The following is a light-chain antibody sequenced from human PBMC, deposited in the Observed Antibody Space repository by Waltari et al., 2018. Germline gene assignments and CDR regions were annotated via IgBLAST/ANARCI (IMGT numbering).Light chain of an antibody. Sequence: YDLTQPPSVSVSPGQTAAITCSGYGFPKQYPFSYQQKSGQAPVLVMYDDNKRPSGIPGRFSGASAGTVATLTITGAQVDDEADYYCYSKDTDGGSQGKIGGGTKLTVL. V-gene: IGLV3-10*01. CDR1: GFPKQY. J-gene: IGLJ2*01. CDR3: YSKDTDGGSQGK. CDR2: DDN.